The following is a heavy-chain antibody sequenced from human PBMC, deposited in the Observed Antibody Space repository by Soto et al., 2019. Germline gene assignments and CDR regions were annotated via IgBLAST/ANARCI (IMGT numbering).Heavy chain of an antibody. Sequence: GGSLRLSCAASGFTFSNYWMTWVRQAPGKGLEWVANIRQDGSEVSYVDSVKGRFTISRDNAKVSLFLQMNSLRAEDTAVYYCARERGSKSMDVWGQGTTVTASS. CDR1: GFTFSNYW. J-gene: IGHJ6*02. D-gene: IGHD2-15*01. V-gene: IGHV3-7*03. CDR3: ARERGSKSMDV. CDR2: IRQDGSEV.